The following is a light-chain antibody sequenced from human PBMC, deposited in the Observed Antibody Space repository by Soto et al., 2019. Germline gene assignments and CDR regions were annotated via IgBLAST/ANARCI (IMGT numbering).Light chain of an antibody. CDR2: GNS. Sequence: QLVLTQPPSVSGAPGQRVTISCTGSSSNIGAGYDVHWYQQLPGTAPKLLIYGNSNRPSGVPDRFSGSKSGTSASLAITGLRDEDEADYYCQSYDSSLRGWVFGGGTKLTVL. CDR1: SSNIGAGYD. J-gene: IGLJ3*02. CDR3: QSYDSSLRGWV. V-gene: IGLV1-40*01.